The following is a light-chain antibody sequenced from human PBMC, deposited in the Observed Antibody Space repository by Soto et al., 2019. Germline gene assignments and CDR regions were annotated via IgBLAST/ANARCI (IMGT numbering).Light chain of an antibody. CDR3: QKDNSAPLT. CDR2: AAY. V-gene: IGKV1-27*01. Sequence: DIQMTQSPSSLSASLGDRVTITCRASQGIGIYLAWLQQSAGKVPKLLIYAAYTLHSGDPCRFSGSGAGTDFTLTISSLQPEDGATYNCQKDNSAPLTFGGGTRVEIK. CDR1: QGIGIY. J-gene: IGKJ4*01.